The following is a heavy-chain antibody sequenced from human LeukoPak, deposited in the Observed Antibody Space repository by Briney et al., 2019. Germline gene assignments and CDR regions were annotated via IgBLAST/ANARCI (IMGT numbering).Heavy chain of an antibody. V-gene: IGHV1-18*01. Sequence: ASVKVSCTASGYTFTSYGISWVRQAPGQGLEWMGWISAYNGNTNYAQKLQGRVTMTTDTSTSTAYMELRSLRSDDTAVYYCARAAYYYGSGSQAFDYWGQGTLVTVSS. D-gene: IGHD3-10*01. CDR1: GYTFTSYG. CDR3: ARAAYYYGSGSQAFDY. J-gene: IGHJ4*02. CDR2: ISAYNGNT.